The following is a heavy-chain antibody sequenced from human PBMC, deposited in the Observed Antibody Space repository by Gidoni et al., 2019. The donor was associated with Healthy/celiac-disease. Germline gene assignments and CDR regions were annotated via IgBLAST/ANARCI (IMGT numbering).Heavy chain of an antibody. CDR1: GFTFSSYA. V-gene: IGHV3-23*01. CDR3: AKAHYYDSSVWVFDY. CDR2: ISGSSGST. D-gene: IGHD3-22*01. Sequence: EVQLLVSGGGLVQPGGSLRLSCASSGFTFSSYAMIWVRQAPGKGLEWVSAISGSSGSTYYADSVKGRFTISRDNSKNTLYLQMNSLRAEDTAVYYCAKAHYYDSSVWVFDYWGQGTLVTVSS. J-gene: IGHJ4*02.